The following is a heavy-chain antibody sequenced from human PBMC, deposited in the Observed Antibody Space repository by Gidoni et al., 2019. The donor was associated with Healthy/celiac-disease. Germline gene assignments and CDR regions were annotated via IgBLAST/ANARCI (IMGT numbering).Heavy chain of an antibody. Sequence: QVQLVQSGAEVKKPGASVKVSCKASGYTFTSYAMHWVRQAPGQRLEWMGWINAGNGNTKYSQKFQGRVTITRDTSASTAYMELSSLRSEDTAVYYCARDFALYTFRGCGYWGQGTLVTVSS. CDR3: ARDFALYTFRGCGY. CDR1: GYTFTSYA. D-gene: IGHD2-2*02. CDR2: INAGNGNT. V-gene: IGHV1-3*01. J-gene: IGHJ4*02.